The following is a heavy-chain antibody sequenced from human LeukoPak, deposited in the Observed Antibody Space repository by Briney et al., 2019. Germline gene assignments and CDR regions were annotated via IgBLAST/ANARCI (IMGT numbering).Heavy chain of an antibody. CDR1: GFTFSSYS. Sequence: PGGSLRLSCAASGFTFSSYSMNWVRQAPGKGLEWVSSISSSSSYIYYADSVKGRFTISRDNAKNSLYLQMNSLRAEDTAVYYCARDKIVGATHFDSWGQGTLVTVSS. V-gene: IGHV3-21*01. J-gene: IGHJ4*02. CDR2: ISSSSSYI. CDR3: ARDKIVGATHFDS. D-gene: IGHD1-26*01.